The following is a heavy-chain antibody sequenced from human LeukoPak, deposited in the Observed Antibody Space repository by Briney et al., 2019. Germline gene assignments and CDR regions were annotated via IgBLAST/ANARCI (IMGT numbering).Heavy chain of an antibody. V-gene: IGHV3-30*04. CDR2: ISYDGRNK. CDR3: ARDRGRQAVAGAYDAFDV. CDR1: GFTFSSYA. D-gene: IGHD6-19*01. Sequence: GGSLRLSCAASGFTFSSYAINWVRQAPGKGLEWMAIISYDGRNKYYADSVKGRFTISRDNSKNTLYLQMNSLRGEDTALYYCARDRGRQAVAGAYDAFDVWGRGTMVTVSS. J-gene: IGHJ3*01.